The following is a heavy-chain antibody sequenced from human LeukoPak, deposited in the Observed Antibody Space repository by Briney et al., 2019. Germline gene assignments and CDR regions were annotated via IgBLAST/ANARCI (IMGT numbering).Heavy chain of an antibody. D-gene: IGHD7-27*01. Sequence: GGSLRLSRAASGFIFSTSWMYWVRQAPGKGLVWVSRIGPDGTDTRYADPVKGRFTISRDNAENTLYLQMNSLRAEDTAVYYCASYNWGNGMDAWGQGTLVTVSS. J-gene: IGHJ5*02. CDR3: ASYNWGNGMDA. CDR2: IGPDGTDT. V-gene: IGHV3-74*01. CDR1: GFIFSTSW.